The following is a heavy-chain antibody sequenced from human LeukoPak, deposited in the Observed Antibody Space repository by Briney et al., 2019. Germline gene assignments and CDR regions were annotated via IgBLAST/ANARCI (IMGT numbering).Heavy chain of an antibody. V-gene: IGHV3-30*18. J-gene: IGHJ4*02. CDR2: ISYDGSNK. D-gene: IGHD4-17*01. CDR3: AKDADIYGPKPGDY. Sequence: GRSLRLSCAASGFTFSSYGMHWVRQAPGKGLEWVAVISYDGSNKYYADSVKGRFTISRDNSKNTLYLQMNSLRAEDTAVYYCAKDADIYGPKPGDYWGQGTLVTVSS. CDR1: GFTFSSYG.